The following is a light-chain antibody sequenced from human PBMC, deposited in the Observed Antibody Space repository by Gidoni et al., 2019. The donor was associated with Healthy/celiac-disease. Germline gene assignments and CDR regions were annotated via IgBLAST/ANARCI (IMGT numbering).Light chain of an antibody. CDR1: QSVSSN. V-gene: IGKV3-15*01. J-gene: IGKJ4*01. Sequence: EIVMTQSPATLSVSPGERATLSCRASQSVSSNLAWYQQKPGQAPRLLIYGASTRATGIPARFSGSGSGTEFTLTISSLQSEDFAVYYCQQYNNWPLPFGGXTKVEIK. CDR3: QQYNNWPLP. CDR2: GAS.